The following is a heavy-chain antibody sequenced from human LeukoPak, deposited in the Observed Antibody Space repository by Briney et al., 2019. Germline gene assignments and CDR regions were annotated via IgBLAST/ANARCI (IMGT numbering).Heavy chain of an antibody. CDR1: GFTFSSYA. V-gene: IGHV3-30*04. CDR2: ISYDGSNK. D-gene: IGHD3-22*01. CDR3: AREVAGSGYLAHDAFDI. Sequence: PGRSLRLSCAASGFTFSSYAMHWVRQAPGKGLEWVAVISYDGSNKYYADSVKGRFTISRDNSKNTLYLQMNSLRAEDTAVYYCAREVAGSGYLAHDAFDIWGQGTMVTVSS. J-gene: IGHJ3*02.